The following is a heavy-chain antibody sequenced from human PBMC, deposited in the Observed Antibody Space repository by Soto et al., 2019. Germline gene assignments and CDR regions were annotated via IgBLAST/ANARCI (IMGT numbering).Heavy chain of an antibody. V-gene: IGHV3-30-3*01. D-gene: IGHD6-13*01. Sequence: GGSLRLSCAASGFTFSSYAMHWVRQAPGKGLEWVAVISYDGSNKYYADSVKGRFTISRDNSKNTLYLQMNSLRAEDTAVYYCARDGSYILIAAAGTFDYWGQGTLVTVSS. CDR3: ARDGSYILIAAAGTFDY. CDR2: ISYDGSNK. J-gene: IGHJ4*02. CDR1: GFTFSSYA.